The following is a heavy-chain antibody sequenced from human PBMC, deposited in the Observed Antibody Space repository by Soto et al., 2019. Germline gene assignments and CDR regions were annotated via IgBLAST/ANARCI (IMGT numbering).Heavy chain of an antibody. Sequence: GASVKVSCKASGYTFTSYGISWVRRAPGQGLEWMGWISAYNGNTNYAQKLQGRVTMTTDTSTSTAYMELRSLRSDDTAVYYCARVRLWLLRYYYYGMDVWGQGTTVTVSS. D-gene: IGHD5-18*01. CDR1: GYTFTSYG. CDR2: ISAYNGNT. J-gene: IGHJ6*02. CDR3: ARVRLWLLRYYYYGMDV. V-gene: IGHV1-18*01.